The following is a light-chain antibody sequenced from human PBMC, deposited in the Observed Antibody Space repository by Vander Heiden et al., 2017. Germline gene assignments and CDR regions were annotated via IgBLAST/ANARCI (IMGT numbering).Light chain of an antibody. J-gene: IGKJ2*01. V-gene: IGKV3-11*01. CDR2: GAS. CDR3: QQRNNWPPVT. CDR1: QSFSSY. Sequence: EILLTQSPATLSFSPGERATLSCRTSQSFSSYLAWYQQKPGQAPRLLIYGASNRAAGIPARFSASASGTDFTLTISSLEPEDFAVYYCQQRNNWPPVTFGQGTRLEIK.